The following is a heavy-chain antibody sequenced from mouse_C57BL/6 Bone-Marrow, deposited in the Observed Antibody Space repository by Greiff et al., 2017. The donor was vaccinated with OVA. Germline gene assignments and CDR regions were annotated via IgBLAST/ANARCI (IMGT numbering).Heavy chain of an antibody. CDR3: ARDYYGSSSYWYFDV. CDR1: GYTFTNYW. J-gene: IGHJ1*03. Sequence: QVQLQQSGAELVRPGTSVKMSCKASGYTFTNYWIGWAKQRPGHGLEWIGDIYPGGGYTNYNEKCKGKATLTADKSSSTAYMQFSSLTSEDSAIYYCARDYYGSSSYWYFDVWGTGTTVTVSS. V-gene: IGHV1-63*01. CDR2: IYPGGGYT. D-gene: IGHD1-1*01.